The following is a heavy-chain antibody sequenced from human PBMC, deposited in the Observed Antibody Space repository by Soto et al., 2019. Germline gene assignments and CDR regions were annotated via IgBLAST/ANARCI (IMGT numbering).Heavy chain of an antibody. CDR2: IYHSGNT. V-gene: IGHV4-38-2*02. Sequence: SETLSLTCAVSGYSISSGYYWGWIRQPPGKGLEWIGSIYHSGNTYYNPSLKSRVTISVDTSKNQFSLKLSSVTAADTAVYYCARDRIGHSLMDVWGQGTTVTVSS. CDR1: GYSISSGYY. D-gene: IGHD2-15*01. CDR3: ARDRIGHSLMDV. J-gene: IGHJ6*02.